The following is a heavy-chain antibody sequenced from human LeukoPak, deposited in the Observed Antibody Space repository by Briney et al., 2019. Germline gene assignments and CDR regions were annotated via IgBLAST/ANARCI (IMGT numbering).Heavy chain of an antibody. CDR3: ARHRPPDRGHIYGPIDY. Sequence: SETLSLTCTVSGGSISSYYWSWIRQPPEKGLEWIGYIYYRGSTNFSPSLKSRVTISVDTSKNQFSLKLSSVAAADTAVYYCARHRPPDRGHIYGPIDYWGQGTLVTVSS. CDR2: IYYRGST. D-gene: IGHD5-18*01. CDR1: GGSISSYY. J-gene: IGHJ4*02. V-gene: IGHV4-59*08.